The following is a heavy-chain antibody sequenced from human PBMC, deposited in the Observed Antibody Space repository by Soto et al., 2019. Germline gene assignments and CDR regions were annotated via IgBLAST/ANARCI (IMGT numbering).Heavy chain of an antibody. CDR1: GGTFSSYA. CDR2: IIPIFGTA. CDR3: ASGYSYGSKYYYYGMDV. V-gene: IGHV1-69*01. D-gene: IGHD5-18*01. Sequence: QVQLVQSGAEVKKPGSSVKVSCKASGGTFSSYAISWVRQAAGQGLEWMGGIIPIFGTANYAQKFQGRVTITADESTSTAYMELSSLRSEDTAVYYCASGYSYGSKYYYYGMDVWGQGTTVTVSS. J-gene: IGHJ6*02.